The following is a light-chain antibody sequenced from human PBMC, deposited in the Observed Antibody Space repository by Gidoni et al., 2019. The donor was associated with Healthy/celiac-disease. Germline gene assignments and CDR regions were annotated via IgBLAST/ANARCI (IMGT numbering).Light chain of an antibody. CDR2: EGR. CDR3: CSYAGSSTLV. J-gene: IGLJ2*01. Sequence: QSALTQPASVSGSPGQSITISCTGTTSDVGIYNLVSWYQQHPGKAPKLMIYEGRKRPSGVSNRFSGSKSGNTASLTISGLQAEDEADYYCCSYAGSSTLVFGGGTKLTVL. CDR1: TSDVGIYNL. V-gene: IGLV2-23*01.